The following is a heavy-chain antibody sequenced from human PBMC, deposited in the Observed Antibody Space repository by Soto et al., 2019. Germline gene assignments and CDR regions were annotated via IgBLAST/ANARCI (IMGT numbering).Heavy chain of an antibody. Sequence: SGPTLVNPTQTLTLTCIFSGFSLRTSGVGVGWIRQPPGKALEWLGFIYWNDDKRYSPSLKSRLTITKDTSKNQVVLTMKNMEPVDTATYYCAKSGSSGWYGWFDPWGQGTLLTVSS. CDR2: IYWNDDK. V-gene: IGHV2-5*01. J-gene: IGHJ5*02. D-gene: IGHD6-19*01. CDR1: GFSLRTSGVG. CDR3: AKSGSSGWYGWFDP.